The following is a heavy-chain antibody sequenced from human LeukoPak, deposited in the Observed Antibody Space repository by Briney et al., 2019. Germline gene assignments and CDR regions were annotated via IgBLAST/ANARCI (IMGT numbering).Heavy chain of an antibody. D-gene: IGHD4-17*01. CDR2: IYYSGST. V-gene: IGHV4-59*01. Sequence: SETLSLTCTVSGGSISSYYWSWIRQPPGKGLEWIGYIYYSGSTNYDPSLKSRVTISVDTSKNQFSLKLSSVTAADTAVYYCARDRVHDYGDYFDYWGQGTLVTVSS. CDR1: GGSISSYY. J-gene: IGHJ4*02. CDR3: ARDRVHDYGDYFDY.